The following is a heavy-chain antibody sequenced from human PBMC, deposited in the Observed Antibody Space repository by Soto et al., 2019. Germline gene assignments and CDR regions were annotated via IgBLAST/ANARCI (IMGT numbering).Heavy chain of an antibody. CDR1: GFTFSSYA. D-gene: IGHD2-15*01. V-gene: IGHV3-23*01. CDR3: AKTKAGEQYCSGGSCYQIAEYFQH. CDR2: ISGSGGST. Sequence: GGSLRLSCAASGFTFSSYAMSWVRQAPGKGLEWVSAISGSGGSTYYADSVKGRFTISRDNSKNTLYLQMNSLRAEDTAVYYCAKTKAGEQYCSGGSCYQIAEYFQHWGQGTLVTVSS. J-gene: IGHJ1*01.